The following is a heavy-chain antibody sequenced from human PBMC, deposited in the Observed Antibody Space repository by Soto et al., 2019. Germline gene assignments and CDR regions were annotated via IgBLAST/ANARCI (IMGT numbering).Heavy chain of an antibody. D-gene: IGHD3-9*01. CDR2: ISGSGGST. CDR1: GFTFSSYA. CDR3: AKSGAILNNYDILTGYSAGFDY. V-gene: IGHV3-23*01. J-gene: IGHJ4*02. Sequence: GGSLRLSCAASGFTFSSYAMSWVRQAPGKGLEWVSAISGSGGSTYYADSVKGRFTISRDNSKNTLYLQMNSLRAEDTAVYYCAKSGAILNNYDILTGYSAGFDYWGQGTLVTVSS.